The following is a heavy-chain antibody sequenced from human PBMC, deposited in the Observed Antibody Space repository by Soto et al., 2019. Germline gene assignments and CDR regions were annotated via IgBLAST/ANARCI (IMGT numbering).Heavy chain of an antibody. V-gene: IGHV3-23*01. CDR3: AGGGTSGNYAFDI. D-gene: IGHD2-8*01. J-gene: IGHJ3*02. CDR1: GFTFSSYA. CDR2: LTGSGGST. Sequence: DVQLLESGGGLVQPGGSLRLSCAASGFTFSSYAMSWVRQAPGKGLAWVSSLTGSGGSTYYADSVKGRFTISRDNSRDTLYRQMNGLRAEDTAVYYCAGGGTSGNYAFDIWGQGTLVTVSS.